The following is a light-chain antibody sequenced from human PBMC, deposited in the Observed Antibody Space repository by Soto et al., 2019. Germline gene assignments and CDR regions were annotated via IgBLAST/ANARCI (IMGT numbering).Light chain of an antibody. CDR3: HQRSNWPRT. CDR1: QSVSSY. V-gene: IGKV3-11*01. J-gene: IGKJ1*01. CDR2: DAS. Sequence: EIVLTQSPATLSLSPGERATLSCSASQSVSSYLAWYQQKLVQAPRLLIYDASNRATGIPARFSGRGCETDFPLNISSLETEDLAVKYCHQRSNWPRTFGPGTQVQIK.